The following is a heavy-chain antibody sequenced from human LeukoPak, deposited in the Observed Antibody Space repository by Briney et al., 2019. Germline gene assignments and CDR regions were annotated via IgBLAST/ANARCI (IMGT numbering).Heavy chain of an antibody. CDR3: AREANDSSGYYPEHDAFDI. J-gene: IGHJ3*02. V-gene: IGHV1-2*02. D-gene: IGHD3-22*01. Sequence: GASVKASCKASGYTFTGYYMHWVRQAPGQGLEWMGWINPNSVVTNYGQKFQGRVTMTRDTSISTAYMGLSRLRSDDTAVYYCAREANDSSGYYPEHDAFDIWGQGTMVTVSS. CDR1: GYTFTGYY. CDR2: INPNSVVT.